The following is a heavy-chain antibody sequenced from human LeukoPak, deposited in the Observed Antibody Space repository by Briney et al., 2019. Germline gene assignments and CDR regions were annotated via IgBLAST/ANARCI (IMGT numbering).Heavy chain of an antibody. J-gene: IGHJ4*02. Sequence: ASVKVSCKASGYTFTGYYMHWVRQATGQGLEWMGWINPNSGGTNYAQKFQGRVNMTRDTSISTAYMELSRLRSDDTAVYYCARRTYYDFWSGYNFDYWGQGTLVTVSS. CDR2: INPNSGGT. D-gene: IGHD3-3*01. CDR1: GYTFTGYY. V-gene: IGHV1-2*02. CDR3: ARRTYYDFWSGYNFDY.